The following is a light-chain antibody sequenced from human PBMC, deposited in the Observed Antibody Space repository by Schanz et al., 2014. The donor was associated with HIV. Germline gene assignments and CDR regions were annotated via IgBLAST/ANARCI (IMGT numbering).Light chain of an antibody. J-gene: IGKJ2*01. CDR2: AAS. CDR1: QSISEW. Sequence: DIQMTQSPSTLSASVGDRITITCRASQSISEWLAWYQQKPGQAPKPLISAASSLRRGVPSRFSGSGSGTEFTLTISSLQPEDFATYYCQQYNSFSSTFGQGTKLEIK. V-gene: IGKV1-5*01. CDR3: QQYNSFSST.